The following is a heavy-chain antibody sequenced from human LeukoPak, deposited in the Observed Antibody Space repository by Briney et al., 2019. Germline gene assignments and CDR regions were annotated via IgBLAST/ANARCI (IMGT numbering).Heavy chain of an antibody. D-gene: IGHD5-12*01. V-gene: IGHV3-7*01. J-gene: IGHJ4*02. CDR1: GISFTTHL. Sequence: GGSLRLSCAASGISFTTHLMSWVRQAPGKGLEWVANIKEDGSDKYYVDSVKGRFTISRDNAKNSLYLQMNSLRAEDTAVYYCARDSAGYDYWGQGTLVTVSS. CDR3: ARDSAGYDY. CDR2: IKEDGSDK.